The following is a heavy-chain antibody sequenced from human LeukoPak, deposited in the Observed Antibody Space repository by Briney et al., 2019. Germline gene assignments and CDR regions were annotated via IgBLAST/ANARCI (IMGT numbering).Heavy chain of an antibody. CDR3: ARGGRKGVYAFDV. V-gene: IGHV4-4*09. CDR2: ISDSGSN. CDR1: GGSPSSYY. J-gene: IGHJ3*01. D-gene: IGHD1-14*01. Sequence: SETLSLTCTVSGGSPSSYYWSWLRQPPGKGLEWIGYISDSGSNDYNPSLKSRIVMSVETSKNQFSLKLNSVTAADMAVYFCARGGRKGVYAFDVWGQGTMVTVSS.